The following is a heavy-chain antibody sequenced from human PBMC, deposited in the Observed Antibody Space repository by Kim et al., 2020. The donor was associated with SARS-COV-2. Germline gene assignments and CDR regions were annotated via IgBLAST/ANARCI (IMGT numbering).Heavy chain of an antibody. CDR3: ARDHNGVLFYGDYDGYYYYGMDV. V-gene: IGHV3-7*03. CDR2: IKQDGSEK. CDR1: GFTFSSYW. Sequence: GGSLRLSCAASGFTFSSYWMSWVRQAPGKGLEWVANIKQDGSEKYYVDSVKGRFTISRDNAKNSLYLQMNSLRAEDTAVYYCARDHNGVLFYGDYDGYYYYGMDVWGQGTTVTVSS. D-gene: IGHD4-17*01. J-gene: IGHJ6*02.